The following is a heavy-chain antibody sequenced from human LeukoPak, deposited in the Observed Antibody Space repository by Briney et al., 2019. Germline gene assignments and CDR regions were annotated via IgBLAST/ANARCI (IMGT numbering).Heavy chain of an antibody. D-gene: IGHD3-10*01. V-gene: IGHV4-39*01. CDR1: GGSISSSSYY. CDR2: IYYSGST. CDR3: RLRSGSYYYYYYMDV. J-gene: IGHJ6*03. Sequence: PSETLSLTCTVSGGSISSSSYYWGWIRQPPGKGLEWIGSIYYSGSTYYNPSLKSRVTISVDTSRNQFSLKLSSVTAADTAVYYCRLRSGSYYYYYYMDVWGKGTTVTISS.